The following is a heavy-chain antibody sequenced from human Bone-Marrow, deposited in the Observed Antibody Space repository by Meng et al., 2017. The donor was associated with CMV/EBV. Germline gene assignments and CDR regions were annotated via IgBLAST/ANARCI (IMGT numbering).Heavy chain of an antibody. D-gene: IGHD5-24*01. CDR2: IYYSGST. Sequence: SVTLSLTCTVSGGSISSSSYYWGWIRQPPGKGLEWIGSIYYSGSTYYNPSLKSRVTISVDTSKNQFSLKLSSVTAADTAVYYCARQWADGDAYYYGMDVWGQGTTVTVSS. J-gene: IGHJ6*02. CDR3: ARQWADGDAYYYGMDV. CDR1: GGSISSSSYY. V-gene: IGHV4-39*01.